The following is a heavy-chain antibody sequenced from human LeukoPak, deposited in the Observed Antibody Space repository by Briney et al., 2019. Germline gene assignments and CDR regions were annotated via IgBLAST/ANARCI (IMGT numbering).Heavy chain of an antibody. D-gene: IGHD4/OR15-4a*01. Sequence: GGSLRLSCAGPGFDFSSYGMSWVRQAPGKGLEWVSGISGSGGSTYYADSVKGRFTISRDNSKDMLYLQMNSLRAEDTAVYYCARIGGNYFDWGQGTLVTVSS. CDR1: GFDFSSYG. J-gene: IGHJ4*02. CDR2: ISGSGGST. CDR3: ARIGGNYFD. V-gene: IGHV3-23*01.